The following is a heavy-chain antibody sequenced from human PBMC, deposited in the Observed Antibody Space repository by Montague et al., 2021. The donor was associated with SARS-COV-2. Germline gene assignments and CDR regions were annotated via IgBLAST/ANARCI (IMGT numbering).Heavy chain of an antibody. CDR2: ISYDGSTE. CDR3: AREAPTVGLYRLVDAFDI. J-gene: IGHJ3*02. CDR1: GFTFRDYA. Sequence: SLRLSCAASGFTFRDYAMFWVRQAPGKGLEWVATISYDGSTEYYLDSVKGRLSVSRDNSKSTLFLQFNSLRPEDTAVYFCAREAPTVGLYRLVDAFDIWGQGTMVTVSS. D-gene: IGHD2-8*02. V-gene: IGHV3-30*01.